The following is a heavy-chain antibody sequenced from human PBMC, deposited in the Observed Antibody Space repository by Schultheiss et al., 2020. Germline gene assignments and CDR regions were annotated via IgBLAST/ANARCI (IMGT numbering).Heavy chain of an antibody. CDR1: GENFTDYF. CDR3: ARDFAYKRFDP. Sequence: ASVKVSCKTSGENFTDYFIHWMRQAPGQGLEWMGYIYTKNGDTHYAQKFADRVTMARDTPINTVYMELSRLGSDDTAVYYCARDFAYKRFDPWGQGTLVTVSS. CDR2: IYTKNGDT. D-gene: IGHD2-21*01. V-gene: IGHV1-2*02. J-gene: IGHJ5*02.